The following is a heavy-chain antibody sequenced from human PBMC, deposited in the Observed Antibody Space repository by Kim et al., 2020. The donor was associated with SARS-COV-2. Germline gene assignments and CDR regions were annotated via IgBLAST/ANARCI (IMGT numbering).Heavy chain of an antibody. CDR1: GYTFTSYG. V-gene: IGHV1-18*04. D-gene: IGHD3-10*01. CDR2: ISAYNGNT. CDR3: ARDLMGGSGSPIYDP. J-gene: IGHJ5*02. Sequence: ASVKVSCKASGYTFTSYGISWVRQAPGQGLEWMGWISAYNGNTNYAQKLQGRVTMTTDTSTSTAYMELRSLRSDDTAVYYCARDLMGGSGSPIYDPWGQGTLVTVSS.